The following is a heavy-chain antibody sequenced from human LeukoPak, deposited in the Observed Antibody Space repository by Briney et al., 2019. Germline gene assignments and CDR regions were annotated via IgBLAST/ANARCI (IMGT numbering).Heavy chain of an antibody. D-gene: IGHD6-19*01. CDR1: GFTFGDYA. CDR2: ITGSGGST. CDR3: AKDGPIHTSGWYGAFDI. Sequence: QSGGSLRLSCTASGFTFGDYAMSWFRQAPGKGLEWVSAITGSGGSTYYADSVKGRFTISRDNSKNTLYLQMNSQRAEDTAVYYCAKDGPIHTSGWYGAFDIWGQGTMVTVSA. V-gene: IGHV3-23*01. J-gene: IGHJ3*02.